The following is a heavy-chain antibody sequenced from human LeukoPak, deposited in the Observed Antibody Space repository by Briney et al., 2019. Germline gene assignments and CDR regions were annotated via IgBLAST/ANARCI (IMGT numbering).Heavy chain of an antibody. CDR2: INHSGST. V-gene: IGHV4-34*01. J-gene: IGHJ4*02. CDR3: ARGPVWLGFDY. Sequence: EWIGEINHSGSTNYNPSLKSRVTISVDTSKNQFSLKLSSVTAADTAVYYCARGPVWLGFDYWGQGTLVTVSS. D-gene: IGHD3-10*01.